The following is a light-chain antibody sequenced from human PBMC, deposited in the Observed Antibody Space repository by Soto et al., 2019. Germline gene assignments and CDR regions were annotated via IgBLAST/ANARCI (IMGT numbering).Light chain of an antibody. J-gene: IGKJ1*01. V-gene: IGKV1-5*03. CDR3: HQYINYFPT. CDR2: KPS. Sequence: DIQMTQSPSTLSASVGDRVTITCRASQSIGVWLAWYQQKPGTAPKLLIYKPSTSDSWVPLRFSGSGSGTDFTLTPSRLQPDDFATYYFHQYINYFPTLGQGTKVEIK. CDR1: QSIGVW.